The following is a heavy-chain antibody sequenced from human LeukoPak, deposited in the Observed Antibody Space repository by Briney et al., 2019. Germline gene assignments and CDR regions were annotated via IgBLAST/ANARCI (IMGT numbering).Heavy chain of an antibody. CDR2: ISAYNGNT. Sequence: GASVKVSCKASGYTFSGFYIHWVRQAPGQGLEWMGWISAYNGNTNYAQKLQGRVTMTTDTSTSTAYMELRSLRSDDTAVYYCARGGHYYDSSGSNDYWGQGTLVTVSS. V-gene: IGHV1-18*04. D-gene: IGHD3-22*01. CDR1: GYTFSGFY. J-gene: IGHJ4*02. CDR3: ARGGHYYDSSGSNDY.